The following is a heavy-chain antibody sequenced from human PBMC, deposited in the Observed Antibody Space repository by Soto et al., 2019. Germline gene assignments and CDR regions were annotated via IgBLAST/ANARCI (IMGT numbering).Heavy chain of an antibody. D-gene: IGHD2-8*01. CDR2: INPNSGGT. Sequence: ASGKVSCKASGYTFTGYYMHWVRQAPGQGLEWMGWINPNSGGTNYAQKFQGRVTMTRDTSISTAYMELSRLRSDDTAVYYCAREVRLIVLMVYASRGAFDIWGQGTMVTVSS. J-gene: IGHJ3*02. CDR3: AREVRLIVLMVYASRGAFDI. CDR1: GYTFTGYY. V-gene: IGHV1-2*02.